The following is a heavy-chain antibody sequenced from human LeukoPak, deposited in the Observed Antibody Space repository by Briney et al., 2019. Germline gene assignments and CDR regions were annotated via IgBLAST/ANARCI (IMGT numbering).Heavy chain of an antibody. CDR2: ISGSDGST. D-gene: IGHD2/OR15-2a*01. CDR3: AKEVLLSFGNYTYVDH. V-gene: IGHV3-23*01. CDR1: GFTFNSYA. Sequence: GGSLRLSCAASGFTFNSYAMSWVRQAPGKGLEWVSAISGSDGSTYCADSVKGRFTISRDNSKNTLYLEMNSLRAEDTAVYYCAKEVLLSFGNYTYVDHWGQGTLVTVSS. J-gene: IGHJ4*02.